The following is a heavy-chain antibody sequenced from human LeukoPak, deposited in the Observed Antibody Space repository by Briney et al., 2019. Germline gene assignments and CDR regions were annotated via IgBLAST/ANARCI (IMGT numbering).Heavy chain of an antibody. Sequence: ASVKVSCTASGFTFTNSFIHWVRQGPGQGLEWMGIIDSGAGNASYAQKFQGRVTMARDTSTSTVYMELSSLTSDDTALYFCTRADDQDFDHWGQGTLVIVSS. J-gene: IGHJ4*02. CDR1: GFTFTNSF. CDR2: IDSGAGNA. D-gene: IGHD3-3*01. V-gene: IGHV1-46*01. CDR3: TRADDQDFDH.